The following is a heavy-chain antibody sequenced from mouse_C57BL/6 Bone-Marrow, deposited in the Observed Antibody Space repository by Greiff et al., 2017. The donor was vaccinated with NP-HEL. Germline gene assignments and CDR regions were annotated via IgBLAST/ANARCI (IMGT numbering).Heavy chain of an antibody. CDR3: SSPGSSFAY. CDR2: IDPSDSYT. Sequence: QVQLQQPGAELVRPGTSVKLSCKASGYTFTSYWMHWVKQRPGQGLEWIGVIDPSDSYTIYNQKFKGKATLTVDTSSSTAYMQLSSLTSEDSAVYYCSSPGSSFAYWGQGTLVTVSA. D-gene: IGHD1-1*01. V-gene: IGHV1-59*01. CDR1: GYTFTSYW. J-gene: IGHJ3*01.